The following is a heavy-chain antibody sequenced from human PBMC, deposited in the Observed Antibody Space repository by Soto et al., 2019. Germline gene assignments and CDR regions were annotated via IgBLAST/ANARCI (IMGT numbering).Heavy chain of an antibody. Sequence: QITLKESGPTLVKPTQTLTLTCTFSGFSLSTSGVGVGWIRQPPGKALEWLALIYWDDDKRYSPSLKSRLTITKDTSKNQVVLTMSNMDPVDTATYYCARLLRYFDWLNWFDPWVQGTLVTVSS. CDR2: IYWDDDK. J-gene: IGHJ5*02. CDR1: GFSLSTSGVG. V-gene: IGHV2-5*02. CDR3: ARLLRYFDWLNWFDP. D-gene: IGHD3-9*01.